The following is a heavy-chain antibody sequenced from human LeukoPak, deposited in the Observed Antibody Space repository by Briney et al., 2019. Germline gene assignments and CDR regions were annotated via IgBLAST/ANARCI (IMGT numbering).Heavy chain of an antibody. V-gene: IGHV3-30*18. D-gene: IGHD6-19*01. CDR3: AKDGRPGSGWYYFDY. CDR1: GFTFSSYG. J-gene: IGHJ4*02. CDR2: ISYDGSNK. Sequence: PGGSLRLSCAASGFTFSSYGMHWVRQAPGKGLEWVAVISYDGSNKYYADSVKGRFTISRDNSKSTLYLQMNSLRAENTAVYYCAKDGRPGSGWYYFDYWGQGTLVTVSS.